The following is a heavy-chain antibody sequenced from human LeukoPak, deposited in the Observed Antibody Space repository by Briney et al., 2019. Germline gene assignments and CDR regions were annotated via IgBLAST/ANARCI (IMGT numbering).Heavy chain of an antibody. V-gene: IGHV3-23*01. CDR3: ANLTPDSTTPIDF. D-gene: IGHD1-1*01. Sequence: GGSLRLSCEGTGFTFSAYDLSWVRQAQGQGLEWVAAISRSGSTPYYTASVKGRFTISRDNSKNTLFLQMNSLRAGDTAVYYCANLTPDSTTPIDFWGQGTLITVSS. CDR1: GFTFSAYD. J-gene: IGHJ4*02. CDR2: ISRSGSTP.